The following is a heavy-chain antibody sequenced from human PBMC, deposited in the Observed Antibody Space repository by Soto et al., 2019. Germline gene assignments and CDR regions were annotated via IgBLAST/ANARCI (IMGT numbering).Heavy chain of an antibody. J-gene: IGHJ1*01. CDR2: IWYDGSNK. CDR3: ARGSILTGYRTEHFQH. CDR1: GFTFSSYG. V-gene: IGHV3-33*01. Sequence: GGSLRLSCAASGFTFSSYGMHWVRQAPGKGLEWVAVIWYDGSNKYYADSVKGRFTISRDNSKTTLYLQMNILRAEATAVYYCARGSILTGYRTEHFQHWGQGTLVTVSS. D-gene: IGHD3-9*01.